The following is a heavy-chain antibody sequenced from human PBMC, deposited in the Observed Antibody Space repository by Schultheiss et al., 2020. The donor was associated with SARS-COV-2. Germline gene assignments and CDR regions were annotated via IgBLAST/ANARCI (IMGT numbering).Heavy chain of an antibody. CDR2: ISAYNGNT. Sequence: ASVKVSCKASGGTFSSYAISWVRQAPGQGLEWMGWISAYNGNTNYAQKLQGRVTMTTDTSTSTAYMEPRSLRSDDTAVYYCARGRIAARRKHGAYYYYYYGMDVWGQGTTVTVSS. CDR1: GGTFSSYA. J-gene: IGHJ6*02. CDR3: ARGRIAARRKHGAYYYYYYGMDV. V-gene: IGHV1-18*01. D-gene: IGHD6-6*01.